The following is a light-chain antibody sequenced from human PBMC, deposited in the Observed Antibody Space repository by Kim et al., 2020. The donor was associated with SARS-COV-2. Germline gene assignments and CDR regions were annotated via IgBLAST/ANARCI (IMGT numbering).Light chain of an antibody. Sequence: PGQTARITCAGDALPKQYAYWFQQKPGQAPVVVIYEDTERPSGIPERFSGSTSGTTVTLTISGVQAEDEADYYCQSADSSDTFWVFGGGTKLTVL. CDR2: EDT. CDR3: QSADSSDTFWV. V-gene: IGLV3-25*03. J-gene: IGLJ3*02. CDR1: ALPKQY.